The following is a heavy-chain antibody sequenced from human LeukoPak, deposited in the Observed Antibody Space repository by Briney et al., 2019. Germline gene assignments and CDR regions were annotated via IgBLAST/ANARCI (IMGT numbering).Heavy chain of an antibody. D-gene: IGHD3-22*01. CDR1: GFSVRTTY. Sequence: HSGGSLRLSCAVSGFSVRTTYMSWVRQAPGKGLEWVSVIYTGGGTDHADSVKGRFTISRDNSKNTLSLQMNSLRAEDTAIYYCTRSGYRHPYHFESWGQGTLVIVSS. J-gene: IGHJ4*02. CDR3: TRSGYRHPYHFES. V-gene: IGHV3-53*01. CDR2: IYTGGGT.